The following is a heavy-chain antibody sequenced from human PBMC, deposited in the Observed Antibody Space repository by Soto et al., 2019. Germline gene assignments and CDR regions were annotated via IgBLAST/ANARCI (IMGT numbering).Heavy chain of an antibody. D-gene: IGHD2-21*02. CDR3: ARDHRGVTSNWFDP. Sequence: SETLSLTCTVPGGSISSYYWSWIRQPPGKGLEWIGYIYYSGSTNHNPSLKSRVTISVDTSKNQFSLKLSSVTAADTAVYYCARDHRGVTSNWFDPWGQGTLVTVSS. CDR2: IYYSGST. V-gene: IGHV4-59*01. CDR1: GGSISSYY. J-gene: IGHJ5*02.